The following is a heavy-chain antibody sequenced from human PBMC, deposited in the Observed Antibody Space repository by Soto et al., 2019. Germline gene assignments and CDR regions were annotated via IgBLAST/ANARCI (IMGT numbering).Heavy chain of an antibody. CDR2: IIPIFGTA. CDR3: ASREQLAVGMDV. Sequence: GASVKVSCKASGGTFSSYAISWVRQAPGQGLEWMGGIIPIFGTANYAQKFQGRVTITADESTSTAYMELSSLRSEDTAVYYCASREQLAVGMDVWGQGTTVTVSS. D-gene: IGHD6-13*01. J-gene: IGHJ6*02. CDR1: GGTFSSYA. V-gene: IGHV1-69*13.